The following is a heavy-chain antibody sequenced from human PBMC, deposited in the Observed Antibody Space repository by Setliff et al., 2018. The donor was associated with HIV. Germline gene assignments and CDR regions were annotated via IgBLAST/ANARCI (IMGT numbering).Heavy chain of an antibody. Sequence: SETLSLTCSVSGGSISSHHWSWIRQPPGKGLEWIGSIYNSGSTNYNPSLKSRVTISVDTSTNQFSLKLSSVTAADTAVYYCARGRRSSGGYVYHWGQGTLVTVS. CDR3: ARGRRSSGGYVYH. J-gene: IGHJ4*02. CDR2: IYNSGST. D-gene: IGHD6-19*01. CDR1: GGSISSHH. V-gene: IGHV4-59*08.